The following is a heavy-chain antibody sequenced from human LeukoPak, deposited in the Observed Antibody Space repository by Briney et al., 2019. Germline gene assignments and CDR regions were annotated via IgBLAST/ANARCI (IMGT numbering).Heavy chain of an antibody. Sequence: SETLSLTCTVSGVSISTNNYNWGWIRQPPGKGPEWIGSIYHSGNTYNPSLKSRVTLSVDTSKNQVSLKLTSVSAADTAVYYCALRNGHSSSSGDYWGQGTLVTVSS. CDR1: GVSISTNNYN. D-gene: IGHD6-6*01. CDR3: ALRNGHSSSSGDY. V-gene: IGHV4-39*07. J-gene: IGHJ4*02. CDR2: IYHSGNT.